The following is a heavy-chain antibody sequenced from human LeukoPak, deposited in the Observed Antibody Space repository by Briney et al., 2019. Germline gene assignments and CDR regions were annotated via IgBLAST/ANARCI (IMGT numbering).Heavy chain of an antibody. J-gene: IGHJ6*04. CDR3: AELGITMIGGV. CDR1: GFTLSRYG. V-gene: IGHV3-30*18. Sequence: RSLRLSCAASGFTLSRYGMHWVRQGPGKGLEWLSIISYDGTNTYYGDSVKGRFTISRDNAKNSLYLQMNSLRAEDTAVYYCAELGITMIGGVWGKGTTVTISS. D-gene: IGHD3-10*02. CDR2: ISYDGTNT.